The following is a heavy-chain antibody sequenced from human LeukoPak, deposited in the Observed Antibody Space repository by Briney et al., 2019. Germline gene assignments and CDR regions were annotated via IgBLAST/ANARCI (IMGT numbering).Heavy chain of an antibody. V-gene: IGHV4-59*08. J-gene: IGHJ6*04. CDR3: ARHLEELLDV. Sequence: SETLSLTCTVSGGSISSYYWSWIRQPPGKGLEWIGYIYYSGSTNYNPSLKSRVTISVDTSKNQFSLKLSSVTAADTAVYYCARHLEELLDVWGKGTTVTVSS. CDR1: GGSISSYY. D-gene: IGHD2-15*01. CDR2: IYYSGST.